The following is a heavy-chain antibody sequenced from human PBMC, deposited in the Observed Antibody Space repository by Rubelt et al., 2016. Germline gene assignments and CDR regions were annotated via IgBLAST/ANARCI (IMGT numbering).Heavy chain of an antibody. CDR3: ARRGPRIWEPVDY. CDR2: ISYDGSNK. V-gene: IGHV3-30*03. CDR1: GFTFSSYG. Sequence: VQLVESGGGLVQPGRSLRLSCAASGFTFSSYGMRWVRQAPGKGLEWVAVISYDGSNKYYADSVKGRFTISRDNSKNTLYLQMNSLRSEDTAVYYCARRGPRIWEPVDYWGQGTLVTVSS. D-gene: IGHD1-26*01. J-gene: IGHJ4*02.